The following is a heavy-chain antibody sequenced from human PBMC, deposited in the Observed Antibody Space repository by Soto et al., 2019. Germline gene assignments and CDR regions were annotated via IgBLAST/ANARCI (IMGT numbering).Heavy chain of an antibody. CDR3: ILDCTSMSCYGYLGVDV. Sequence: QVQLVQSGAEVKTPGSSVKVSCKASGGTFSSFLMVWVRQAPGQGLEWVGGIIPVFGRATYAEKFQGRVTIIADDSTSTVYMELSGLKSEDTAVYYCILDCTSMSCYGYLGVDVWGQGTTVTVSS. D-gene: IGHD2-2*01. J-gene: IGHJ6*02. V-gene: IGHV1-69*01. CDR1: GGTFSSFL. CDR2: IIPVFGRA.